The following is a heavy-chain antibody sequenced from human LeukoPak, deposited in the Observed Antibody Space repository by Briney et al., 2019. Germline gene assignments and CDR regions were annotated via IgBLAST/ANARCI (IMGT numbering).Heavy chain of an antibody. V-gene: IGHV3-7*01. CDR1: GFTFSSYW. Sequence: GGSVRLSCAASGFTFSSYWMSWVRQAPGKGLEWVANIKQDGSEKYYVDSVKGRFTISRDNAKNSLYLQMNSLRAEDTAVYYCARLHYDSSGYYTGLFDYWGQGTLVTVSS. J-gene: IGHJ4*02. CDR3: ARLHYDSSGYYTGLFDY. D-gene: IGHD3-22*01. CDR2: IKQDGSEK.